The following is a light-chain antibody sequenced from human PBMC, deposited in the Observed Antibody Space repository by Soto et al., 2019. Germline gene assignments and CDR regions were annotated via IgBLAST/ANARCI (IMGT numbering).Light chain of an antibody. CDR2: EVS. Sequence: QSALTQPASVSGSPGQSITISCTGTSSDVGGYNSVSWYPQQSGKAPKLMIHEVSNRPSGLSTRFSGSESSSTATLTISGPQAEDEADYYCSSYTSSRAYVFRIATKVPVL. CDR3: SSYTSSRAYV. J-gene: IGLJ1*01. V-gene: IGLV2-14*01. CDR1: SSDVGGYNS.